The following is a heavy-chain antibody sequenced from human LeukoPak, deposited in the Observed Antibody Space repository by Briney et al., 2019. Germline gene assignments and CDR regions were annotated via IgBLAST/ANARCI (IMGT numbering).Heavy chain of an antibody. Sequence: ASVKVSCKASGYTFTSYGISWVRQAPGQGLEWMGWISGYNGNTKYAEKFQGRVTMTTDTSTSTAYMELRSLRSDDTAVYYCATGSEDAFDIWGQGTMVTVSS. CDR3: ATGSEDAFDI. D-gene: IGHD3-10*01. CDR1: GYTFTSYG. V-gene: IGHV1-18*01. J-gene: IGHJ3*02. CDR2: ISGYNGNT.